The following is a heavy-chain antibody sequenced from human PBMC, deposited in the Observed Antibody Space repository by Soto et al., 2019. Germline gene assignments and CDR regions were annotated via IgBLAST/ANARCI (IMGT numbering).Heavy chain of an antibody. Sequence: ASVKVSCKASGGTFSSYAISWVRQAPGQGLEWMGGIIPILGIANYAQKFQGRVTISADRSTSTAYMELSSLRSEDTAVYYCARVRPNHCSGGSCFCYYYGMDVWGQGTTVTVSS. J-gene: IGHJ6*02. V-gene: IGHV1-69*10. CDR3: ARVRPNHCSGGSCFCYYYGMDV. CDR2: IIPILGIA. D-gene: IGHD2-15*01. CDR1: GGTFSSYA.